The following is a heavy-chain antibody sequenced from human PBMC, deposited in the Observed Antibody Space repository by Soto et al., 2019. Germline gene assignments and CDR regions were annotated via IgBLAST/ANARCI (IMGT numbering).Heavy chain of an antibody. J-gene: IGHJ4*02. D-gene: IGHD6-19*01. Sequence: GGSLRLSCAASGFTFSSYGMHWVRQAPGKGLEWVAVISYDGSNKYYADSVKGRFTISRDNSKNTLYLQMNSLRAEDTAVYYCAKDHRDSSGWFSFDYWGQGTLVTVSS. V-gene: IGHV3-30*18. CDR2: ISYDGSNK. CDR1: GFTFSSYG. CDR3: AKDHRDSSGWFSFDY.